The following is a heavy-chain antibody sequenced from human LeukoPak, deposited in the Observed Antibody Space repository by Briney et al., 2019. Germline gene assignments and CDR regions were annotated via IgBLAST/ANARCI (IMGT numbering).Heavy chain of an antibody. V-gene: IGHV4-34*01. J-gene: IGHJ2*01. Sequence: SETLSLTCAVYGGSFSGYYWSWIRQPPGKGLEWIGEINHSGSTNYNPSLKSRVTISVDTSKNQFSLRLSSVTAADTAVYYCARGRYFDWLLYWYFDLWGRGTLVTVSS. CDR1: GGSFSGYY. CDR2: INHSGST. D-gene: IGHD3-9*01. CDR3: ARGRYFDWLLYWYFDL.